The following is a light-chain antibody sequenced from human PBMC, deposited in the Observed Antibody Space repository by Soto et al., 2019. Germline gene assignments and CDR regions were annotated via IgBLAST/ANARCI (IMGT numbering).Light chain of an antibody. CDR2: DAS. CDR1: QSVSSSY. CDR3: QQRSNWPIT. V-gene: IGKV3D-20*02. Sequence: DIVLTQSPGTLSLCPGERATLSCRASQSVSSSYLAWYQQKPGQAPRLLIYDASNRATGIPARFSGSGSGTDFTLTISSLEPEDLAVYDGQQRSNWPITGGQGTRLEIK. J-gene: IGKJ5*01.